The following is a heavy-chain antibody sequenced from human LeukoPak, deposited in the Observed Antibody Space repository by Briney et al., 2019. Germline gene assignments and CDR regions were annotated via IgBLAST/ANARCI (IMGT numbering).Heavy chain of an antibody. CDR2: VYTSGST. D-gene: IGHD6-13*01. Sequence: NPSETLSLTCTVSGGSISSGSYYWSWIRQPAGKGLEWIGRVYTSGSTNYNPSLKSRVTISVDTSKNQFSLNLSSVTAADTAVYFCAGTKGGSSHEYFQHWGQGTLVTVSS. CDR3: AGTKGGSSHEYFQH. J-gene: IGHJ1*01. CDR1: GGSISSGSYY. V-gene: IGHV4-61*02.